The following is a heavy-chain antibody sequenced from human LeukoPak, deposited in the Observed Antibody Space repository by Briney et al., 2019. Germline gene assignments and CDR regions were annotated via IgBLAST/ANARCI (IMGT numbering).Heavy chain of an antibody. D-gene: IGHD3-10*01. V-gene: IGHV3-23*01. CDR1: GFTFSSYA. CDR3: AKRKLLWFGEPIDY. Sequence: GGSLRLSCAASGFTFSSYAMTWVRHAPGKGLEWVSAISGGGGSTYHADSVKGRFTISRDNSKNTLYLQMNSLRAEDTAVYYCAKRKLLWFGEPIDYWGQGTLVTVSS. J-gene: IGHJ4*02. CDR2: ISGGGGST.